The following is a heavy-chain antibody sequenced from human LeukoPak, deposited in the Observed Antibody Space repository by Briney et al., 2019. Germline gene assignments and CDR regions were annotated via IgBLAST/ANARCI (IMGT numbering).Heavy chain of an antibody. V-gene: IGHV3-23*01. CDR2: ISASAGTT. Sequence: GGSLRLSCAASGFTFSSYAMSWVRQAPGKGLEWVSAISASAGTTYYADSVKGRFTISRDNSKNTLYLQMNSLRVDDTALYYCAKGGSSWSYYFDSWGQGTLVTVSS. D-gene: IGHD6-13*01. CDR1: GFTFSSYA. J-gene: IGHJ4*02. CDR3: AKGGSSWSYYFDS.